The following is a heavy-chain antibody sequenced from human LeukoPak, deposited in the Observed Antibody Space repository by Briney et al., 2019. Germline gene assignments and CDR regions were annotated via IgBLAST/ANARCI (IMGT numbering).Heavy chain of an antibody. CDR2: IYYSGST. D-gene: IGHD4-17*01. CDR3: ARRPYGDYFDY. CDR1: GGSISSYY. V-gene: IGHV4-59*01. Sequence: PSETLSLTGTVSGGSISSYYWSWIRQPPGKGLEWIGYIYYSGSTNYNPSLKSRVTISVDTSKNQFSLKLSSVTAADTAVYYCARRPYGDYFDYWGQGTLVTVSS. J-gene: IGHJ4*02.